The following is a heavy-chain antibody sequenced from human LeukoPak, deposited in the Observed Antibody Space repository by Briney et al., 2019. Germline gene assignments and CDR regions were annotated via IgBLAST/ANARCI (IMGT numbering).Heavy chain of an antibody. J-gene: IGHJ6*02. CDR2: ISSSSSYI. D-gene: IGHD4-17*01. V-gene: IGHV3-21*01. CDR3: ARNRPMTTVTIERYYYYGMDV. CDR1: GFTFSSYS. Sequence: GGSLRLSCAASGFTFSSYSMNWVRQAPGKGLEWVSSISSSSSYIYYADSVKGRFTISRDNAKNSLYLQMNSLRAEDTAVYYCARNRPMTTVTIERYYYYGMDVWGQGTTVTVSS.